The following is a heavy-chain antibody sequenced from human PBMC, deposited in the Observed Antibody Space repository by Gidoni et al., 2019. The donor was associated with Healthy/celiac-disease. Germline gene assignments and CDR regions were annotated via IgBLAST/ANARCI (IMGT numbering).Heavy chain of an antibody. CDR2: ISSSGSTI. J-gene: IGHJ4*02. Sequence: EVQLVESGGGLVQPGGSLRLSCAASGFTFSSYEMNWVRQAPGKGLEWVSYISSSGSTIYYADSVKGRFTISRDNAKNSLYLQMNSLRAEDTAVYYCAREWLGANFNCGGDCYPDYWGQGTLVTVSS. V-gene: IGHV3-48*03. CDR3: AREWLGANFNCGGDCYPDY. CDR1: GFTFSSYE. D-gene: IGHD2-21*02.